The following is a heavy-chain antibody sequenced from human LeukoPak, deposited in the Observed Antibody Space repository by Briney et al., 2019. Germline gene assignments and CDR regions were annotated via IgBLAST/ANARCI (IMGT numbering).Heavy chain of an antibody. Sequence: ASVKVSCKASGGTFSSYAISWERQAPGQGLEWMGGIIPIFGTANYAQKFQGRVTITADESTSTAYMELSSLRSEDTAVYYCARLPLRSIAVGYYGMDVWGQGTTVTVSS. V-gene: IGHV1-69*13. D-gene: IGHD6-6*01. CDR3: ARLPLRSIAVGYYGMDV. J-gene: IGHJ6*02. CDR1: GGTFSSYA. CDR2: IIPIFGTA.